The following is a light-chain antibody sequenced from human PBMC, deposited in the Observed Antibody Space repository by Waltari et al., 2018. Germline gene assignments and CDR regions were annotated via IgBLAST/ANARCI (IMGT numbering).Light chain of an antibody. J-gene: IGKJ4*01. CDR1: QSVSSSY. CDR2: GAS. Sequence: EIVLTQSPGTLSLSPGERATLSCRASQSVSSSYLAWYQQKPGQAPRLLIYGASSRATGIPDRFSGSGSGTDFTLTISRLEPEDFAVYYCQQRKSWPATFGGGTRVEIK. CDR3: QQRKSWPAT. V-gene: IGKV3D-20*02.